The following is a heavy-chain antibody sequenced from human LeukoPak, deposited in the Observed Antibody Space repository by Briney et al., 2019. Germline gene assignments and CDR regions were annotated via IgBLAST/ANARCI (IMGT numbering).Heavy chain of an antibody. Sequence: PGGSLRLSCAASGFTFSSYAMSWVRQAPGKGLEWVSGISGSGANAYYADSVKGRSTISRDDSKNTLYLQMNSLRGEDTAVYYCAKRTSSWNFDCWGQGTLVTVSS. CDR1: GFTFSSYA. J-gene: IGHJ4*02. CDR2: ISGSGANA. D-gene: IGHD6-13*01. CDR3: AKRTSSWNFDC. V-gene: IGHV3-23*01.